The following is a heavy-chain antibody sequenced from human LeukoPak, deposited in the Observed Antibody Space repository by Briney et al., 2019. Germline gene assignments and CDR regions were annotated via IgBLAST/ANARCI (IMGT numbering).Heavy chain of an antibody. D-gene: IGHD5-12*01. CDR2: IIPIFGTT. J-gene: IGHJ4*02. CDR3: ARGDGGYDYGFDN. CDR1: GGTFSSHA. V-gene: IGHV1-69*05. Sequence: ASVKVSCKASGGTFSSHAISWVRQAPGQGLEWVGGIIPIFGTTNYAQKFQGRVTITTDESTSTGYMELRSLRSDDTAVYYCARGDGGYDYGFDNWGQGTLVTVSS.